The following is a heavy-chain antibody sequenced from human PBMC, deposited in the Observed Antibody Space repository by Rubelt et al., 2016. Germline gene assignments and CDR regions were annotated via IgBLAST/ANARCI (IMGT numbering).Heavy chain of an antibody. CDR1: GFTVSTKY. CDR3: AKAGYTRGCFIWFDP. CDR2: IWYDGDEK. Sequence: VQLVESGGGLVQPGGSLRLSCAVSGFTVSTKYMSWVRQAPGKGLEWVAVIWYDGDEKYYADSVKGRFTISRDNSKNTLYLQMNSRRAEDTAVVYCAKAGYTRGCFIWFDPWGQGTLVTVSS. V-gene: IGHV3-33*06. D-gene: IGHD6-19*01. J-gene: IGHJ5*02.